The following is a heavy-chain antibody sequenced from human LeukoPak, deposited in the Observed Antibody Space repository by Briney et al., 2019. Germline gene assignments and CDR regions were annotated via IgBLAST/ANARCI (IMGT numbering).Heavy chain of an antibody. Sequence: ASVKVSCKASGYTFTSYGISWVRQAPGQGLEWMEWISAYNGNTNYAQKLQGRVTMTTDTSTSTAYMELRSLRSDDTAVYYCARDGYYYGSGSYYNVGYWGQETLVTVSS. CDR2: ISAYNGNT. J-gene: IGHJ4*02. CDR1: GYTFTSYG. V-gene: IGHV1-18*01. D-gene: IGHD3-10*01. CDR3: ARDGYYYGSGSYYNVGY.